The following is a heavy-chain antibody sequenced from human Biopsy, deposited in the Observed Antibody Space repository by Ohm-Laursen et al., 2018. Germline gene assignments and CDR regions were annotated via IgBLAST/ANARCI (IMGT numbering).Heavy chain of an antibody. CDR1: GGSISSSSYY. CDR2: IYYSGST. Sequence: GTLSLTCTVSGGSISSSSYYWGWIRQPPGKGLEWIGSIYYSGSTYYNPSLKSRVTISVDTSKNQFSLNLNSVTAADTAVFYCARLRGGVVINYSWFDPWGQGILVTVSS. J-gene: IGHJ5*02. D-gene: IGHD3-3*01. CDR3: ARLRGGVVINYSWFDP. V-gene: IGHV4-39*01.